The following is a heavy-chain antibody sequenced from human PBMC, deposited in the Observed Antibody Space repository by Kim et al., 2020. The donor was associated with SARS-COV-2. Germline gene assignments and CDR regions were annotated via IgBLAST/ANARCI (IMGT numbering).Heavy chain of an antibody. Sequence: SETLSLTCAVYGGSFSGYYWSWIRQPPGKGLEWIGEINHSGSTNYNPSLKSRVTISVDTSKNQFSLKLSSVTAADTAVYYCARGRSTYYGSGMRAQGPHMDVWGQGTTVTVSS. CDR3: ARGRSTYYGSGMRAQGPHMDV. J-gene: IGHJ6*02. D-gene: IGHD3-10*01. V-gene: IGHV4-34*01. CDR2: INHSGST. CDR1: GGSFSGYY.